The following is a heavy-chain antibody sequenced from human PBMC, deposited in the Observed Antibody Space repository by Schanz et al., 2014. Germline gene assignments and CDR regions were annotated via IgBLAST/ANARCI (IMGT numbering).Heavy chain of an antibody. CDR3: AREGERKGMLPYYFDY. J-gene: IGHJ4*02. D-gene: IGHD3-10*01. V-gene: IGHV3-30*02. CDR1: KFTFSGYG. CDR2: IRDNGSVK. Sequence: QVQLVESGGGVVQPGGSLTLSCAASKFTFSGYGMHWVRQAPGKGLDWVAFIRDNGSVKNYLDSVKGRFTISRDNAKNSLYLQMNSLRDEDTAVYYCAREGERKGMLPYYFDYWGQGALVTVSS.